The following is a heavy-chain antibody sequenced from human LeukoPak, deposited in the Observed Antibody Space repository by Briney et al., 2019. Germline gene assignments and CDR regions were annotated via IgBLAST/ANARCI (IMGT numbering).Heavy chain of an antibody. D-gene: IGHD3-16*02. CDR3: AREDYDYVWGSYRYIDY. CDR2: ISSSSSYI. J-gene: IGHJ4*02. CDR1: GFTFSSYS. Sequence: PGGSLRLSCAVSGFTFSSYSMNWVRQAPGKGLEWVSSISSSSSYIYYADSVKGRFTISRDNAKNSLYLQMNSLRAEDTAVYYCAREDYDYVWGSYRYIDYWGQGTLVTVSS. V-gene: IGHV3-21*01.